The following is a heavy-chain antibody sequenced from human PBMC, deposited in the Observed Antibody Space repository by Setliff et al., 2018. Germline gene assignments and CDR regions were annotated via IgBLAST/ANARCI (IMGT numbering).Heavy chain of an antibody. V-gene: IGHV5-51*01. J-gene: IGHJ5*02. CDR2: IYPGNADT. D-gene: IGHD2-21*01. Sequence: GESLKISCKGSGYSFTDYWIAWVRQTPGKGLEWMGTIYPGNADTRYSPSFQGQVTISTDTSINTAFLQWNNLKASDTAVYYCARRGERFFNWFDPWGQGTPVTVSS. CDR3: ARRGERFFNWFDP. CDR1: GYSFTDYW.